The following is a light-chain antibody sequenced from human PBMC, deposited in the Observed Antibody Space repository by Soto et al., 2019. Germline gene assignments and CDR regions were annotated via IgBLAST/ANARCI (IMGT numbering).Light chain of an antibody. Sequence: QSVLTQPPSVSGAPGQRVTISCTGSTSNIGAGYDVHWYQQLPGTAPKLLIYDNINRPSGVPDRFSGSKSGTSASLAITGLQAEDEAHYHCQSYDNSLRGVVFGGGTKVTVL. V-gene: IGLV1-40*01. CDR1: TSNIGAGYD. CDR3: QSYDNSLRGVV. CDR2: DNI. J-gene: IGLJ3*02.